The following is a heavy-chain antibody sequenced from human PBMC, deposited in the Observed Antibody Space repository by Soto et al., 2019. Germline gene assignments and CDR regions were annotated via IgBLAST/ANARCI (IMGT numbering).Heavy chain of an antibody. CDR3: AEGLDIVVVPAATHYYYYYGMDV. CDR2: INPSGGST. D-gene: IGHD2-2*03. Sequence: EASVKVSCKASGYTFTSYYMHWVRQAPGQGLEWMGIINPSGGSTSYAQKFQGRVTMTRDTSTSTVYMELSSLRSEDTAVYYCAEGLDIVVVPAATHYYYYYGMDVWGQGTTVTVSS. V-gene: IGHV1-46*01. CDR1: GYTFTSYY. J-gene: IGHJ6*02.